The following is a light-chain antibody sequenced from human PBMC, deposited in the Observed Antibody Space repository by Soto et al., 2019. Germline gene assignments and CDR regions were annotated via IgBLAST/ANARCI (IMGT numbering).Light chain of an antibody. CDR2: GAS. V-gene: IGKV3-20*01. Sequence: EIVLTQSPGTVSLSPGERATLSCRASQSVSSSYLAWYQQKPGQAPRLLIHGASSRATGIPDRFSGSESGTDFTLTINSLEPDDFDVYYCQEYGSSPLTFGGGTKVEIK. CDR3: QEYGSSPLT. J-gene: IGKJ4*01. CDR1: QSVSSSY.